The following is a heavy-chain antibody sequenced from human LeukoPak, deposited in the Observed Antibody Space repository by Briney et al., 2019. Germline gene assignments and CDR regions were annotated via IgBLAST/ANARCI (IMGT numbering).Heavy chain of an antibody. D-gene: IGHD1-26*01. V-gene: IGHV1-69*05. CDR2: IIPIFGTA. CDR1: GGTFSSYA. J-gene: IGHJ3*02. CDR3: ARDYRIVGATTGAFDI. Sequence: ASVKVSCKASGGTFSSYAISWVRQAPGQGLEWMGGIIPIFGTANYAQKFQGRVTITTDESTSTAYMELSSLRSEDTAVYYCARDYRIVGATTGAFDIWGQGTMVTVSS.